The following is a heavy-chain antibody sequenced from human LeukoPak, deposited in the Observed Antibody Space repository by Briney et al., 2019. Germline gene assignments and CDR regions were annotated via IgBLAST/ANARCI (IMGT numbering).Heavy chain of an antibody. CDR3: ARMGAVCGMDV. Sequence: PSETLSLTCTVSGGSISSSSYYWGWIRQPPGKGLEWIESIYYSGSTYYNPSLKSRVTISVDTSKNQFSLKLSSVTAADTAVYYCARMGAVCGMDVWGQGTTVTVSS. J-gene: IGHJ6*02. D-gene: IGHD1-26*01. CDR2: IYYSGST. CDR1: GGSISSSSYY. V-gene: IGHV4-39*01.